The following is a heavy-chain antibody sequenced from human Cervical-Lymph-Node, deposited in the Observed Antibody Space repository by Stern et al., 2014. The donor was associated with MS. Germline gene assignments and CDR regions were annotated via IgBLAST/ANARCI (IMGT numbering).Heavy chain of an antibody. CDR2: IIPIFGTA. Sequence: QLVESGAEVKKPGSSVKVSCKASGGTFSSYAISWVRQAPGQGLEWRGGIIPIFGTANYAQKFQGRVTITADESTSTAYMELSSLRSEDTAVYYCVRAYYYYYGMDVWGQGTTVTVSS. V-gene: IGHV1-69*01. CDR3: VRAYYYYYGMDV. J-gene: IGHJ6*02. CDR1: GGTFSSYA.